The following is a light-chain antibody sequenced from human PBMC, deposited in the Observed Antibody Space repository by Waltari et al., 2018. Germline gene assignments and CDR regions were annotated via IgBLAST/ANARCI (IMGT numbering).Light chain of an antibody. CDR2: EDN. J-gene: IGLJ3*02. CDR1: RGSFASHY. Sequence: NFMLTQPHSVSESPGKTVTISCTRSRGSFASHYVQWYQLRPGSAPTTVIYEDNQRPSGVPDRFSGSIDSSSNSASLTISGLKTEDEADYYCQSDDGNTWVFGGGTKLTVL. V-gene: IGLV6-57*03. CDR3: QSDDGNTWV.